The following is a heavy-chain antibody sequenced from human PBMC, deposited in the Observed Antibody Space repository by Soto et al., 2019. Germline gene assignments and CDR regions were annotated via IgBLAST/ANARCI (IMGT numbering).Heavy chain of an antibody. Sequence: GESLKISCAASGFTFSNAWMSWVRQAPGKGLEWVGRIKSKTDGGTTDYAAPVKGRFTISRDDSKNTLYLQMNSLKTEDTAVYYCTTDQPSYSSGWYDWFDPWGQGTLVTVSS. CDR1: GFTFSNAW. CDR2: IKSKTDGGTT. CDR3: TTDQPSYSSGWYDWFDP. J-gene: IGHJ5*02. V-gene: IGHV3-15*01. D-gene: IGHD6-19*01.